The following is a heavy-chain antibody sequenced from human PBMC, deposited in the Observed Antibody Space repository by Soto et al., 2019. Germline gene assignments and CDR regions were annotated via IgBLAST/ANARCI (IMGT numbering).Heavy chain of an antibody. J-gene: IGHJ6*02. CDR3: ARGLHSGYVDYYYGMDV. V-gene: IGHV2-70*11. D-gene: IGHD5-12*01. CDR2: INWDDEK. Sequence: SGPTLVNPTPTLTVTCNFSGFSLSTSGMCVSWIRQPPGKALEWLARINWDDEKYYSTSLKTRLTISKDTSKNQVVLTMTNMDPVDTATYYCARGLHSGYVDYYYGMDVWGQGTTVTVSS. CDR1: GFSLSTSGMC.